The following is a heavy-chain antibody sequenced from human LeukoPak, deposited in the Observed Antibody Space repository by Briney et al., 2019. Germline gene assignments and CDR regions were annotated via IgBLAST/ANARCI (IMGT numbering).Heavy chain of an antibody. J-gene: IGHJ4*02. V-gene: IGHV1-69*13. CDR3: ARVGATTFFDY. Sequence: ASVKVSFKASGGTFSSYAISWVRQAPGQGLEWMGGIIPIFGTANYAQKFQGRVTITADESTSTAYMELSSLRSEDTAVYYCARVGATTFFDYWGQGTLVPVSS. CDR2: IIPIFGTA. CDR1: GGTFSSYA. D-gene: IGHD1-26*01.